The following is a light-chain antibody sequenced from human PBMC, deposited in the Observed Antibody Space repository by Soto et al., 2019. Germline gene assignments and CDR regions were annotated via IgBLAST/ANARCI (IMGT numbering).Light chain of an antibody. J-gene: IGLJ1*01. CDR3: SSYTFTSTLYV. Sequence: QSALTQPASVSGSPGQSITISCTGSSSDVGGHNYVSWYQHHPGKAPKLMIYEVTKRPSGVSNRFSGSKSGNTASLTISGLQAEDEADYYCSSYTFTSTLYVFGTGTKVTVL. V-gene: IGLV2-14*01. CDR2: EVT. CDR1: SSDVGGHNY.